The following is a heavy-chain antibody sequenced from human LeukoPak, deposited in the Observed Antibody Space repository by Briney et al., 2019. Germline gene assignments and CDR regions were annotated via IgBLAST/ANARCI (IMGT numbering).Heavy chain of an antibody. Sequence: ASVKVSCKASGDTFIRYGISWVRQAPGQGLEWMGWISTGNGNTNYGRKFQGRVTMTRDMSTSTVYMELSSLRSEDTAVYYCAREIGPRQLHLWGSAFDYWGQGTLVTVSS. D-gene: IGHD5-18*01. CDR3: AREIGPRQLHLWGSAFDY. V-gene: IGHV1-18*01. CDR1: GDTFIRYG. J-gene: IGHJ4*02. CDR2: ISTGNGNT.